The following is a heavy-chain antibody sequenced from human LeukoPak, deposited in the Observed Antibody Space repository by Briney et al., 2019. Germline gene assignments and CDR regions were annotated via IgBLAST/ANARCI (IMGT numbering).Heavy chain of an antibody. Sequence: PSETLSLTCTVSGGSISSGTYYWGWIRQPPGKGLEWIGNIYYSGITYYNPSLKSRVTISVDTSNYQFSLKLSSVTATDTAVYYCARGPSLEWFFSWGQGTLVTVSS. CDR1: GGSISSGTYY. CDR3: ARGPSLEWFFS. V-gene: IGHV4-39*07. CDR2: IYYSGIT. D-gene: IGHD3-3*01. J-gene: IGHJ5*02.